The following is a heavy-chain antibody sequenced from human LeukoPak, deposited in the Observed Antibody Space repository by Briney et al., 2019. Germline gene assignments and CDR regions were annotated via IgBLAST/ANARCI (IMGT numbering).Heavy chain of an antibody. CDR2: IKQDGSEK. CDR1: GFTFSSYW. Sequence: GGSLRLSCAAFGFTFSSYWLSGVRQAPGRGLEWVANIKQDGSEKYYVDSVKGRFTISRDNAKNSLYLQMNSLRAEDTAVYYCAREYSSGWCFDYWGQGTLVTVSS. D-gene: IGHD6-19*01. J-gene: IGHJ4*02. CDR3: AREYSSGWCFDY. V-gene: IGHV3-7*01.